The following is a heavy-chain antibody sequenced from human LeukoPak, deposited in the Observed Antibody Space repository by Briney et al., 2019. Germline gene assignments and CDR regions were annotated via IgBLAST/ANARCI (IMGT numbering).Heavy chain of an antibody. V-gene: IGHV3-21*01. Sequence: GGSLRLSCAASGSTFSSYSMNWVRQAPGKGLEWVSSISSSSSHIYYADSVKGRFTISRDNAKNSLYLQMNSLRAEDTAVYYCARDLSAARGPWGQGTLVTVSS. D-gene: IGHD6-6*01. CDR1: GSTFSSYS. J-gene: IGHJ4*02. CDR2: ISSSSSHI. CDR3: ARDLSAARGP.